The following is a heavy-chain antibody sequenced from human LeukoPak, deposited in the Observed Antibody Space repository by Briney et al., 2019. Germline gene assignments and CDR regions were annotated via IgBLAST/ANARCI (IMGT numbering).Heavy chain of an antibody. CDR1: GYTFTGYY. CDR2: INPNSGGT. V-gene: IGHV1-2*02. CDR3: ARVSIITMIDLLDD. D-gene: IGHD3-22*01. Sequence: ASVKVSCKASGYTFTGYYMHWVRQAPGQGLEWMGWINPNSGGTNYAQKFQGRVTMTRDTSISTAYMELSRLRSDYTAVYYCARVSIITMIDLLDDWGQGRLVTVSS. J-gene: IGHJ4*02.